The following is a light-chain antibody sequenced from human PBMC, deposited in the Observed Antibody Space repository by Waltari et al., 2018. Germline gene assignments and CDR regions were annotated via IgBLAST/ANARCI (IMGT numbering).Light chain of an antibody. CDR3: QQYNNWLPLT. Sequence: EIVMTQSPATLSVSPGERATLSCRASQSVSSNLAWYQQKPGQAPRRLIYGASTRATGIPARFSGSGSGTEFTLTISSMQSEDFAVYYCQQYNNWLPLTFGGGTKVEIK. CDR1: QSVSSN. J-gene: IGKJ4*01. CDR2: GAS. V-gene: IGKV3-15*01.